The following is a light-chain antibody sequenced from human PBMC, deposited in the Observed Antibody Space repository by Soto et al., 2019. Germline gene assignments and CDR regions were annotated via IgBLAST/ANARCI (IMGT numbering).Light chain of an antibody. CDR1: SSDIGAHNF. CDR3: NSYTTSNTFV. J-gene: IGLJ1*01. Sequence: ALTQPASVSGSPGQAITVSCSGTSSDIGAHNFVSWYQQHPGKAPKLIIYEVINRPSGVSDRFSGSKSGNTASLTISGLQSEDEADYYCNSYTTSNTFVFGSGTKVTVL. CDR2: EVI. V-gene: IGLV2-14*03.